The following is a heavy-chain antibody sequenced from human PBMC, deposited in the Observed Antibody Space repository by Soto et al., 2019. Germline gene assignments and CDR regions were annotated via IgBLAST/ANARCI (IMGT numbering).Heavy chain of an antibody. D-gene: IGHD1-7*01. CDR2: IIPIFGTA. J-gene: IGHJ5*02. CDR1: GGTFSSYA. Sequence: GASVKVSCKASGGTFSSYAISWVRQAPGQGLEWMGGIIPIFGTANYAQKFQGRVTITADESTSTAYMELSSLRSEDTAVYYCARDYELELHVDWFDPWGQGTLVTVSS. V-gene: IGHV1-69*13. CDR3: ARDYELELHVDWFDP.